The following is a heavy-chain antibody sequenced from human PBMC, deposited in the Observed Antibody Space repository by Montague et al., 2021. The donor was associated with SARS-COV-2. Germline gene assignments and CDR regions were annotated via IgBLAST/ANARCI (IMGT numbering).Heavy chain of an antibody. D-gene: IGHD4-17*01. Sequence: SETLSLTCTVSGGSISSYYWSWIRQPPGKGLEWIGYMYYSGSTNYNPSLKSRVTISVDTSKNQFSLKLSSLTAADTAVYYCARGRTVTTFYSYYGMDVWGQGTTVTVSS. CDR2: MYYSGST. CDR1: GGSISSYY. CDR3: ARGRTVTTFYSYYGMDV. J-gene: IGHJ6*02. V-gene: IGHV4-59*12.